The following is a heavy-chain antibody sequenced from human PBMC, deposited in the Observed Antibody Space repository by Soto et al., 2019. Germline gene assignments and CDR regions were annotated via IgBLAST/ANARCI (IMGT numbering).Heavy chain of an antibody. CDR2: IYYSGST. V-gene: IGHV4-59*01. CDR3: ARDSRLGFPDY. Sequence: PSETLSLTCTVSGGSIDSCYWSWIRQPPGKGLEWIGYIYYSGSTNYNPSLKSRVTISVDTSKNQFSLKPNSVTAADTAVYYCARDSRLGFPDYWGQGTLVTVSS. J-gene: IGHJ4*02. CDR1: GGSIDSCY. D-gene: IGHD3-16*01.